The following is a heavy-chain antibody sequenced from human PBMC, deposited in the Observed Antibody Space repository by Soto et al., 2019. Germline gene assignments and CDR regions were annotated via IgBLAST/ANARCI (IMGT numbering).Heavy chain of an antibody. D-gene: IGHD3-9*01. CDR1: GFTFSSYG. CDR2: IWYDGSNE. V-gene: IGHV3-33*01. Sequence: QVQLVESGGGVVQPGRSLRLSCAASGFTFSSYGMHWVRQAPGKGLEWVAVIWYDGSNEYYADSVKGRFTISRDNSKNTLYLQMNSLRAEDTAVYYCARDRALVLPGYHEHYYYYGMDVRGQGTTVTVSS. J-gene: IGHJ6*02. CDR3: ARDRALVLPGYHEHYYYYGMDV.